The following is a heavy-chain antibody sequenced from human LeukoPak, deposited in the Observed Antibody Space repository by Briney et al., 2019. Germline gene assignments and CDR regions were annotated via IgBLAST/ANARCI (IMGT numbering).Heavy chain of an antibody. J-gene: IGHJ6*02. CDR2: INHSGST. CDR3: ARAVAPLSYYYYGMDV. Sequence: PSETLSLTCTVSGGSISSYYWSWIRQPPGKGLEWIGEINHSGSTNYNPSLKSRVTISVDTSKNQFSLKLSSVTAADTAVYYCARAVAPLSYYYYGMDVWGQGTTVTVSS. D-gene: IGHD6-6*01. V-gene: IGHV4-34*01. CDR1: GGSISSYY.